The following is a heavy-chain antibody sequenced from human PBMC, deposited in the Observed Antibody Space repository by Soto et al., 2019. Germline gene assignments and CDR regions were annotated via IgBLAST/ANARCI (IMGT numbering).Heavy chain of an antibody. D-gene: IGHD6-13*01. CDR3: ANFPDEIAAARIDY. V-gene: IGHV3-23*01. J-gene: IGHJ4*02. Sequence: HPGGSLRLSCAASGFTFSSYAMSWVRQAPGKGLEWVSAISGSGGSTYYADSVKGRFTISRDNSKNTLYLQMNSLRAEDTAVYYCANFPDEIAAARIDYWGQGTLVTSPQ. CDR2: ISGSGGST. CDR1: GFTFSSYA.